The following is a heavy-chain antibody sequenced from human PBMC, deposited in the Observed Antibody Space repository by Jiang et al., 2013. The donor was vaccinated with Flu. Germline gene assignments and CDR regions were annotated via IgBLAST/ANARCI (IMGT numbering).Heavy chain of an antibody. J-gene: IGHJ4*02. Sequence: TCTVSGGSIRQVVVSTGAGSASPQGRGWSGLGLSIIVGAPTYNPSLKSRVTISVDTSKNQFSLRLSSVTATDTAVYYCARHDRYSYHYESDYWGQGTLVTVSS. V-gene: IGHV4-39*01. CDR2: SIIVGAP. D-gene: IGHD5-18*01. CDR3: ARHDRYSYHYESDY. CDR1: GGSIRQVVVST.